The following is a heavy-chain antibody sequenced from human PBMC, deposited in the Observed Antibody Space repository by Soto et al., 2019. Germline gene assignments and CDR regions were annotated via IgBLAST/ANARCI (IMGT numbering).Heavy chain of an antibody. CDR2: ISSSSSYT. CDR1: GFTFSDYY. V-gene: IGHV3-11*06. D-gene: IGHD6-19*01. CDR3: VSSGDPRDFYYYYGMDV. J-gene: IGHJ6*02. Sequence: GGSLRLSCAASGFTFSDYYMSWIRQAPGKGLEWVSYISSSSSYTNYADSVKGRFTISRDNAKNSLYLQMNSLRAGDTAVYYCVSSGDPRDFYYYYGMDVWGQGTTVTVSS.